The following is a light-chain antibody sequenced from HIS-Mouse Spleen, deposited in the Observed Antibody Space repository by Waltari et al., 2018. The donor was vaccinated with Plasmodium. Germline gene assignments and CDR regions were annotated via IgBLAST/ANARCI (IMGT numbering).Light chain of an antibody. V-gene: IGLV3-25*03. CDR2: KDR. CDR1: ALPNQY. Sequence: SYELTQPPSLSVSPGQTARTTCPGDALPNQYAHLYQHKPGQAPVLVIYKDRERPSGIPERFSGSSSGTTVTLTISGVQAEDEADYYCQSADSSGTPNWVFGGGTKLTVL. J-gene: IGLJ3*02. CDR3: QSADSSGTPNWV.